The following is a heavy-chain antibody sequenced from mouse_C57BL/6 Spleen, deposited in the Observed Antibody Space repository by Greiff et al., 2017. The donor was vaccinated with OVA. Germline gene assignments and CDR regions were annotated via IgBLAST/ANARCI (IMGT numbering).Heavy chain of an antibody. CDR1: GFTFNTYA. V-gene: IGHV10-3*01. CDR2: IRSKSSNSAT. J-gene: IGHJ1*03. CDR3: VRDGYYWYFDV. D-gene: IGHD2-2*01. Sequence: EVQRVESGGGLVQPKGSLKLSCAASGFTFNTYAMHWVRQAPGKGLEWVARIRSKSSNSATYYADSVKDRFTISRDDSQSMLYLQMNNLKTEDTAMYYCVRDGYYWYFDVWGTGTTVTVSS.